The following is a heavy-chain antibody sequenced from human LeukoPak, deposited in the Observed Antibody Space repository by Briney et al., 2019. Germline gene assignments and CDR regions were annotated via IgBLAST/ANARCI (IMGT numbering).Heavy chain of an antibody. CDR3: ARGGDWFDP. CDR1: GGSIDSGGFY. J-gene: IGHJ5*02. CDR2: VYYTGTA. Sequence: SETLSLTCIVSGGSIDSGGFYWGWIRQPPGKGPEWIGTVYYTGTAYYNPSLQSRVTISVDTSKNQFSLKLSSVTAADTAVYYCARGGDWFDPWGQGTLVTVSS. V-gene: IGHV4-39*07.